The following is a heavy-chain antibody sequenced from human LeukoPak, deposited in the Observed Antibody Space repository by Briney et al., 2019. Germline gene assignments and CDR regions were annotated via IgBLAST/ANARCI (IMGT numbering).Heavy chain of an antibody. D-gene: IGHD2-2*02. V-gene: IGHV3-23*01. CDR3: ASKGYCSSTSCYTFPLYYYYYMDV. CDR1: GFTFSSYA. Sequence: GGSLRLSCAASGFTFSSYAMRWVRQAPGKGLEWVSAISGSGGSTYYADSVKGRFTISRDNSKNTLYLQMNSLRAEDTAVYYCASKGYCSSTSCYTFPLYYYYYMDVWGKGTTVTVSS. J-gene: IGHJ6*03. CDR2: ISGSGGST.